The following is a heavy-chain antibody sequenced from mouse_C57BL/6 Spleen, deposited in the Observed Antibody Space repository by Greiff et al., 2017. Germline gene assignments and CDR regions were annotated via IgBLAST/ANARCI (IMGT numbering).Heavy chain of an antibody. CDR3: ARGTAQATDFDY. Sequence: VQLQQPGAELVRPGSSVKLSCKASGYTFTSYWMHWVKQRPIQGLEWIGNIDPSDSETHYNQKFKDKATLTVDKSSSTAYMQLSSLTSEDSAVYDCARGTAQATDFDYWGQGTTLTVSS. V-gene: IGHV1-52*01. D-gene: IGHD3-2*02. CDR2: IDPSDSET. CDR1: GYTFTSYW. J-gene: IGHJ2*01.